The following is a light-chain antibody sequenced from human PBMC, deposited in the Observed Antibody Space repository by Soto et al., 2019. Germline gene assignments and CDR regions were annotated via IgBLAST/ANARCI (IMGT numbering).Light chain of an antibody. V-gene: IGKV1-27*01. CDR2: AAS. CDR3: QKYLSAVWT. CDR1: QGISTY. J-gene: IGKJ1*01. Sequence: DIQMTQSPSSLSASVGDRVTITCRASQGISTYLAWYQQKPGKVPKLLIYAASTLQSGVPSRFSGSGSGTDFTLTISSLQPEDVATYDCQKYLSAVWTFGQGNKVEIK.